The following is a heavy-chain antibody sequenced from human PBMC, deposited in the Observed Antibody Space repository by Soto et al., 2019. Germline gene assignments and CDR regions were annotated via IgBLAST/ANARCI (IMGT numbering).Heavy chain of an antibody. V-gene: IGHV4-39*01. CDR1: GGSISSSSHY. CDR3: ARRPWGGLGAAFDY. CDR2: IYYSGST. Sequence: QLQLQESGPGLVKPSETLSLTCTISGGSISSSSHYWGWIRPPPRKGLEWIGTIYYSGSTYYNPSLKTRVTISVDTSKNQFSLNLSSVTATDTAVYYCARRPWGGLGAAFDYWGQGTLVTVSS. D-gene: IGHD1-26*01. J-gene: IGHJ4*02.